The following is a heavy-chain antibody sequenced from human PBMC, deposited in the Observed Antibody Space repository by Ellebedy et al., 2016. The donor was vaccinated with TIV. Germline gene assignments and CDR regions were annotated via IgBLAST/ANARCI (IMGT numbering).Heavy chain of an antibody. CDR1: GGSFSGYY. Sequence: SETLSLXXAVYGGSFSGYYWSWIRQPPGKGLEWIGEINHSGSTNYNPSLKSRVTISVDTSKNQFSLKLSSVTAADTAVYYCATRPGGSSWYFRTNWFDPWGQGTLVTVSS. CDR3: ATRPGGSSWYFRTNWFDP. J-gene: IGHJ5*02. D-gene: IGHD6-13*01. V-gene: IGHV4-34*01. CDR2: INHSGST.